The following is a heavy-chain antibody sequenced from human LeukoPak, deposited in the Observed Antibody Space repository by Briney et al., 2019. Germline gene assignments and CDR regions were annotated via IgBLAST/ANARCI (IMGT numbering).Heavy chain of an antibody. V-gene: IGHV3-48*03. CDR3: AALGITMIGGV. Sequence: GGSLRLSCAASGFTFSSYEMKWVRQAPGKGLDGVSYISISGSTIYYADSVKGRFTISRDNAKNSLYLQMNSLRAEATAVYYCAALGITMIGGVWGKGTTVTISS. D-gene: IGHD3-10*02. CDR1: GFTFSSYE. CDR2: ISISGSTI. J-gene: IGHJ6*04.